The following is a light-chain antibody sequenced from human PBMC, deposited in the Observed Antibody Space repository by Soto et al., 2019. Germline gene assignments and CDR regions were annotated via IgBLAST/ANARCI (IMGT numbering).Light chain of an antibody. Sequence: QSVLTQPASVSGSPGQSITISCTGTSSDIGGYYYVSWYQHHPGKAPKLMIYQVSNRPSGVSNRFSGSKSGNTASLTISGLQAEDEAVYYCTSYSSSTTFYVFGAGTKVTVL. V-gene: IGLV2-14*01. CDR2: QVS. CDR3: TSYSSSTTFYV. J-gene: IGLJ1*01. CDR1: SSDIGGYYY.